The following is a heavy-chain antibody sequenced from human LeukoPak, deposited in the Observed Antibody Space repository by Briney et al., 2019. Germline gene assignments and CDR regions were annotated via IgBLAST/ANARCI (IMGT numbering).Heavy chain of an antibody. CDR2: VSYDGSNK. J-gene: IGHJ4*02. CDR1: IFSFKSYA. D-gene: IGHD3-16*01. V-gene: IGHV3-30-3*01. CDR3: ATDWGSLFDY. Sequence: GGSLRLSCGAGIFSFKSYAIHWVRQAPGKGLEWVAVVSYDGSNKYYADSVKGRFTISRDNSKNTLFLKMNNLRAEDTAVYYCATDWGSLFDYWGQGTLVTVSS.